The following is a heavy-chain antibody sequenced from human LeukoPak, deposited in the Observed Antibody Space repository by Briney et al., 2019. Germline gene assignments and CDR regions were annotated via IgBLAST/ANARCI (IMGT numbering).Heavy chain of an antibody. D-gene: IGHD3-22*01. J-gene: IGHJ4*02. CDR2: IYTSGST. V-gene: IGHV4-4*07. Sequence: SETLSLTCTVSGGSITNYWSWIRQPAGEGLEWIGRIYTSGSTDYNPSLRSRVTMSVDTSKNQFSLKLWSVTAADTAVFYCARESKTYDGSGYYHDSWGQGTLVTVSS. CDR3: ARESKTYDGSGYYHDS. CDR1: GGSITNY.